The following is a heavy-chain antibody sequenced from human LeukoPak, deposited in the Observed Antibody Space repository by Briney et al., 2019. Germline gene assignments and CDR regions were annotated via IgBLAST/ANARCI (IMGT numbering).Heavy chain of an antibody. J-gene: IGHJ4*02. V-gene: IGHV1-2*02. CDR1: GYTFTDYY. Sequence: ASVKVSCKASGYTFTDYYMRWVRQAPGQGLEWMGWINPNSGGTNYAQKFQDRVTMTRDTSISTAYMELSRLRSDDTAVYYCARAIAGAGSTGYFDYWGQGTLVTVSS. D-gene: IGHD6-13*01. CDR3: ARAIAGAGSTGYFDY. CDR2: INPNSGGT.